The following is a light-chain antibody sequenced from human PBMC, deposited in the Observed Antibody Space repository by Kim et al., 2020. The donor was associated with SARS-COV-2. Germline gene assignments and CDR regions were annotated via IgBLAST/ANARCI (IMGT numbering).Light chain of an antibody. CDR3: CSYAGSYTFEV. CDR2: DVS. CDR1: SSDVGGYNY. Sequence: QSGTIACTGTSSDVGGYNYVSWYQQHPGKAPKLMIYDVSKRPSGVPDRFSGSKSGNTASLTVSGLQAEDEADYYCCSYAGSYTFEVFGGGTQLTVL. J-gene: IGLJ2*01. V-gene: IGLV2-11*01.